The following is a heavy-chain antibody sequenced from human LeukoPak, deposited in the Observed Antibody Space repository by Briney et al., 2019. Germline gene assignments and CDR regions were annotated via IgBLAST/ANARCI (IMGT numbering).Heavy chain of an antibody. CDR1: GFTFSSYA. Sequence: GGSLRLSCAASGFTFSSYAMTWVRQAPGKGLEWVSSISGSGGSTYYADSVKGRFTISKSNSKNTVYLQMSSLRAEDTAVYYCAKVLRGLAYYGDYSDWGQGTLVTVS. CDR3: AKVLRGLAYYGDYSD. D-gene: IGHD4-17*01. CDR2: ISGSGGST. J-gene: IGHJ4*02. V-gene: IGHV3-23*01.